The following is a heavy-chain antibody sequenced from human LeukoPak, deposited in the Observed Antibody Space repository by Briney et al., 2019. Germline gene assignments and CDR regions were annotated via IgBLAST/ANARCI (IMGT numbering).Heavy chain of an antibody. CDR3: ARRGGNLPNQVYFGF. CDR2: IYYSGST. V-gene: IGHV4-31*03. J-gene: IGHJ4*02. Sequence: SETLSLTCTVSGGSINSGAYYWSWIRQHPGKGLEWIGYIYYSGSTYYNPSLKSRVIISVDTSKNQFSLKLTSVTAADTAVYYCARRGGNLPNQVYFGFWGQGTLVTVSS. CDR1: GGSINSGAYY. D-gene: IGHD1-14*01.